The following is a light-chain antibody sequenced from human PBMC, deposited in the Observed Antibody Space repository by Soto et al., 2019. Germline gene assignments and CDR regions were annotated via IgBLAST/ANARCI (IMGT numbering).Light chain of an antibody. CDR3: QLWDTNSNYV. J-gene: IGLJ1*01. CDR1: NIGSES. Sequence: SYELTQPPSVSVAPGKTARITCGGNNIGSESVHWYQQKPGQAPVLVIYYDSDRPSGIPERFSGSNSGNTATLTISRVEAGDEADYYCQLWDTNSNYVFGTGTKVTVL. V-gene: IGLV3-21*04. CDR2: YDS.